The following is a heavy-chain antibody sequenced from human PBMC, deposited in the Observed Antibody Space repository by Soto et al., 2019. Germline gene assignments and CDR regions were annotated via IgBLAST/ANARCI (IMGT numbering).Heavy chain of an antibody. CDR2: IYYSGRT. CDR1: GGSISSYY. Sequence: QVQLQESGPGLVKPSETLSLTCTVPGGSISSYYWSWIRQPPGKGLEWIGYIYYSGRTYYNPSLKSRVTISVDTSKNQFSLKLSSVTAADTAVYYCARDPLVDAFDIWGQGTMVTVSS. CDR3: ARDPLVDAFDI. J-gene: IGHJ3*02. V-gene: IGHV4-59*12.